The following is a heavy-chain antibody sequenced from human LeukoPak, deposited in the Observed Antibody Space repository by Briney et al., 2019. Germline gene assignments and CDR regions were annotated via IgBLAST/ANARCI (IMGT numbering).Heavy chain of an antibody. J-gene: IGHJ3*02. V-gene: IGHV3-30*04. CDR2: ISYDGSNK. CDR3: AREMYSSGWLNAFDI. D-gene: IGHD6-19*01. CDR1: GFTFSSYA. Sequence: GGSLRLSCAASGFTFSSYAMHWVRQAPGKGLEWVAVISYDGSNKYYADSVKGRFTISRDNSKNSLYLQMNSLRAEDTALYYCAREMYSSGWLNAFDIWGQGTMVTVSS.